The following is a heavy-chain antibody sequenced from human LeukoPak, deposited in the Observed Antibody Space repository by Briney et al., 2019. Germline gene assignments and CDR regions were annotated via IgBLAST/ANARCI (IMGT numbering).Heavy chain of an antibody. D-gene: IGHD4-17*01. CDR3: ARGHTAVTRHFDF. J-gene: IGHJ4*02. V-gene: IGHV7-4-1*02. CDR2: INPNTGNP. CDR1: GYTFTNYA. Sequence: ASVKVSCKASGYTFTNYAMNWVRQAPGQGLEWMGWINPNTGNPMYAQGFTGRFVFSLDTSVTTTYLQINGLEAEDTAVYYCARGHTAVTRHFDFWGQGTLVTVSS.